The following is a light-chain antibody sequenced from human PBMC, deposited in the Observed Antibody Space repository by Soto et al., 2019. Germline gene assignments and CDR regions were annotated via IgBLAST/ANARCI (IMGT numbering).Light chain of an antibody. Sequence: QSALTQPASVSGSPGQSITISCTGTSSDVGGYNYVSWYQQHPGKAPKLMIYEVSNRPSGISIRFFGSKSGNTASLTISGLQAEDEADYYCSSYTSANTLVFGGGTKLTVL. V-gene: IGLV2-14*01. CDR1: SSDVGGYNY. CDR2: EVS. CDR3: SSYTSANTLV. J-gene: IGLJ2*01.